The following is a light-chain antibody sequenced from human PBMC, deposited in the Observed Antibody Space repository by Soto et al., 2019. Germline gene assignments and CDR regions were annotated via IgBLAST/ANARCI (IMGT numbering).Light chain of an antibody. CDR1: SADIGAFNY. CDR2: DVS. V-gene: IGLV2-14*01. CDR3: SSYSTGSALV. Sequence: QSALTQPASVSGSPGQSITISCAGTSADIGAFNYVSWYQQYPGKAPKLLIYDVSNRPSGVSTRFSASKSANTASLTISGLQADDEADYYCSSYSTGSALVFGGGTKLTVL. J-gene: IGLJ3*02.